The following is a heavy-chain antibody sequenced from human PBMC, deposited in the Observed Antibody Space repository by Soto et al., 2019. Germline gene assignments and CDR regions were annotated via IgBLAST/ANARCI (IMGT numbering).Heavy chain of an antibody. CDR2: IYHSGST. V-gene: IGHV4-4*02. CDR1: GGSISSSNW. CDR3: ARGGTYYYGMDV. J-gene: IGHJ6*02. D-gene: IGHD3-16*01. Sequence: SETLSLTCAVSGGSISSSNWWSWVRQPPGKGLEWIGEIYHSGSTNYNPSLESRVTISVDKSKNQFSLKLSSVTAADTAVYYCARGGTYYYGMDVCGQGTTVTVSS.